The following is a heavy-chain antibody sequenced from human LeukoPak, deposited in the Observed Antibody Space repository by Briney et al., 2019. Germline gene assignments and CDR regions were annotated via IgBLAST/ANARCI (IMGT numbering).Heavy chain of an antibody. Sequence: ASVKVSCKASGYTFTGYYMHWVRQAPGQGLEWMGWINPNSGGTYYAQKFQGRVTMTRDTSISTAYMELSRLRSDDTAVYYCARGLIPRKAFDIWGQGTMVTVSS. V-gene: IGHV1-2*02. CDR2: INPNSGGT. CDR3: ARGLIPRKAFDI. CDR1: GYTFTGYY. J-gene: IGHJ3*02. D-gene: IGHD1-14*01.